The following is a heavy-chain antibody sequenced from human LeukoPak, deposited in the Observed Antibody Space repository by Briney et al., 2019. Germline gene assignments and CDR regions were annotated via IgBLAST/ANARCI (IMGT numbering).Heavy chain of an antibody. V-gene: IGHV3-30*02. CDR2: IRYDGGNN. CDR3: AKNSDLWSGYYTLDY. CDR1: GFSFSRYG. D-gene: IGHD3-3*01. Sequence: PGGSLRLSCAASGFSFSRYGMHWARQAPGKGLEWVAFIRYDGGNNYYADSVKGRFTISRDNSKNTLYVQMSSLRAEDTAVYYCAKNSDLWSGYYTLDYWGQGTLVTVSS. J-gene: IGHJ4*02.